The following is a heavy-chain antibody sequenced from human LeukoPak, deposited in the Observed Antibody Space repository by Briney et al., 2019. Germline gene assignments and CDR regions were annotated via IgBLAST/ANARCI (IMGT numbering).Heavy chain of an antibody. CDR1: GFTFSSYS. V-gene: IGHV3-21*01. CDR2: ISSSSSYI. D-gene: IGHD1-26*01. J-gene: IGHJ4*02. CDR3: ASPRRGGSYVS. Sequence: SGGSLRLSCAASGFTFSSYSMTWVRQAPGKGLEWVSSISSSSSYIYYADSVKGRFTISRDNAKNSLYLQMNSLRAEDTAVYYCASPRRGGSYVSWGQGTLVTVSS.